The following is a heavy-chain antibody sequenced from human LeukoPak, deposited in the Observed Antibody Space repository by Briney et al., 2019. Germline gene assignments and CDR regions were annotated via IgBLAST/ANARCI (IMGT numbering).Heavy chain of an antibody. CDR2: INPCDGST. D-gene: IGHD6-6*01. J-gene: IGHJ4*02. CDR1: RYTFTNDY. Sequence: GGSVKVSCKTSRYTFTNDYMHWLRQAPGQGLEWMGVINPCDGSTNYAQKFQDRVTMTRHTSTSTFYIDLSSLRSEGADVYYFVRVGQLVSDYCGPGTLVTVSS. CDR3: VRVGQLVSDY. V-gene: IGHV1-46*03.